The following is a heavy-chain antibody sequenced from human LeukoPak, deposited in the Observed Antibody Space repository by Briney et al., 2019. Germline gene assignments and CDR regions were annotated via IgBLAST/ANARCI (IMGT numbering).Heavy chain of an antibody. Sequence: GGSLRLSCAASGLTFSSYAMSWVRQAPGKGLEWVSAISGSGGSTYYADSVKGRFTISRDNSKNTLYLQMNSLRAEDTAVYYCAKAQIRSEEGIFDYWGQGTLVTVSS. CDR1: GLTFSSYA. CDR2: ISGSGGST. D-gene: IGHD4-17*01. V-gene: IGHV3-23*01. CDR3: AKAQIRSEEGIFDY. J-gene: IGHJ4*02.